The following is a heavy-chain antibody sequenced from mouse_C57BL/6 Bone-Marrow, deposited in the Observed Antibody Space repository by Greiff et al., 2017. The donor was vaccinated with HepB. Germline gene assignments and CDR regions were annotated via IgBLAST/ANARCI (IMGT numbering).Heavy chain of an antibody. CDR3: AREGFYYGSSYGYWYFDV. J-gene: IGHJ1*03. D-gene: IGHD1-1*01. CDR2: IYPGSGST. V-gene: IGHV1-55*01. Sequence: QVQLQQPGAELVKPGASVKMSCKASGYTFTSYWITWVKQSPGQGLEWIGDIYPGSGSTNYNEKFKSKATLTVDTSSSTAYMQLSSLTSEDSAVYYCAREGFYYGSSYGYWYFDVWGTGTTVTVSS. CDR1: GYTFTSYW.